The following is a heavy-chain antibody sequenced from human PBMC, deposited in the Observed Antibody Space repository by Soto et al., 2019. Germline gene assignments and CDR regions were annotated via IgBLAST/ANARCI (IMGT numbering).Heavy chain of an antibody. V-gene: IGHV4-59*02. CDR1: GGSVNSYY. CDR2: VFYSGIS. J-gene: IGHJ5*02. D-gene: IGHD3-22*01. Sequence: SETLSLTCTVSGGSVNSYYWSWIRQPPGKGLEWIGYVFYSGISNYNPSLKSRVTMSIDMSNNQFSLKLSSVTAADTAVYYCARDFPSYAPVVTWFDTWGQGTLVTVSS. CDR3: ARDFPSYAPVVTWFDT.